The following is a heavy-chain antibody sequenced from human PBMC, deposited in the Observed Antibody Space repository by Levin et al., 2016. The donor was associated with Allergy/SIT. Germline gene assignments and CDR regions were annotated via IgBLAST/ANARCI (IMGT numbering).Heavy chain of an antibody. CDR3: FSDWILRPTDAFDI. CDR2: ISGSGGST. D-gene: IGHD3/OR15-3a*01. V-gene: IGHV3-23*01. J-gene: IGHJ3*02. CDR1: GFTFSSYA. Sequence: GESLKISCAASGFTFSSYAMSWVRQAPGKGLEWVSAISGSGGSTYYADSVKGRFTISRDNSKNTLYLQMNSLRAEDTAVYYCFSDWILRPTDAFDIWGQGTMVTVSS.